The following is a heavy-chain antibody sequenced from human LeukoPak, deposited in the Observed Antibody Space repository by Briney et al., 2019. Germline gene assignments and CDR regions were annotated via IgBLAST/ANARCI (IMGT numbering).Heavy chain of an antibody. CDR3: ARDRTKYSYGLNY. J-gene: IGHJ4*02. Sequence: GGSLRLSCAASGFTFSNYCMNWVRQAPGKGLEWVSIISSGSSAIFSADALRGRFTISRDDAKNLLYLDMNSLRAEDTAVYYCARDRTKYSYGLNYWGQGTLVTVSS. V-gene: IGHV3-21*04. CDR1: GFTFSNYC. D-gene: IGHD5-18*01. CDR2: ISSGSSAI.